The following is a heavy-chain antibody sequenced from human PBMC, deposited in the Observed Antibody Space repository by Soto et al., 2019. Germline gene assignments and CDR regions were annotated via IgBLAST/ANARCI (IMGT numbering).Heavy chain of an antibody. CDR2: ISYDGSNK. CDR3: AKDTIYYGSSGYYHSGADY. Sequence: QVQLVESGGGVVQPGRSLRLSCAASGFTFSSYGMHWVRQAPGKGLEWVAVISYDGSNKYYADSVKGRFTISRDNSKNTLYLQMNSLRAEDTAVYYCAKDTIYYGSSGYYHSGADYWGQGTLVTVSS. D-gene: IGHD3-22*01. V-gene: IGHV3-30*18. J-gene: IGHJ4*02. CDR1: GFTFSSYG.